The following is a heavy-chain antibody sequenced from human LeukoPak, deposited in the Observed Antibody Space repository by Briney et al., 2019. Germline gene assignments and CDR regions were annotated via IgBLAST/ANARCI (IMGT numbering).Heavy chain of an antibody. J-gene: IGHJ4*02. V-gene: IGHV1-69*01. CDR1: GGTFSSYA. Sequence: SVKVSCKASGGTFSSYAISWVRQAPGQGLEWMGGIIPIFGTANYAQKFQGRVTITADESTSTAYMELSSLRSEDTAVYYCARSTNSRPYYYCSGNYFDYWGQGTLVTVSS. CDR3: ARSTNSRPYYYCSGNYFDY. CDR2: IIPIFGTA. D-gene: IGHD3-10*01.